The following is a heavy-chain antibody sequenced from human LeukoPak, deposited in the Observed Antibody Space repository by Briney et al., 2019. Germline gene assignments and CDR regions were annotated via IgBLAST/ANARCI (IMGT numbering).Heavy chain of an antibody. D-gene: IGHD3-22*01. Sequence: ASVKVSCKASGGTFSSYTISWVRQAPGQGLEWMGRIIPILGIANYAQKFQGRVTMTEDTSTDTAYMELSSLRSEDTAVYYCATRRYYYDSSGYLRQWFDPWGQGTLVTVSS. V-gene: IGHV1-69*02. CDR2: IIPILGIA. CDR3: ATRRYYYDSSGYLRQWFDP. CDR1: GGTFSSYT. J-gene: IGHJ5*02.